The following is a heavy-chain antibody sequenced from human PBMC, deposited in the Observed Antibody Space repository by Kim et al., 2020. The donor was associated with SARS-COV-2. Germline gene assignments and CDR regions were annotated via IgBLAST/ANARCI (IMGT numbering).Heavy chain of an antibody. CDR1: GFTFSSYS. Sequence: GGSLRLSCAASGFTFSSYSMNWVRQAPGKGLEWVSSISSSSSYIYYADSVKGRFTISRDNAKNSLYLQMNSLRAEDTAVYYCARVADNIAAAGSEFDYWGQGTLVTVSS. V-gene: IGHV3-21*01. CDR3: ARVADNIAAAGSEFDY. D-gene: IGHD6-13*01. CDR2: ISSSSSYI. J-gene: IGHJ4*02.